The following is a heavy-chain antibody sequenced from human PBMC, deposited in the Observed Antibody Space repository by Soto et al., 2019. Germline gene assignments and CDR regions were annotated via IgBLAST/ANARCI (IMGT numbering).Heavy chain of an antibody. Sequence: EVQLVESGGGLVKPGGSLRLSCAASGFTFSSYSMNWVRQAPGKGLEWDSSISSSSSYIYYADSVKGRFTISRDNAKNSLYLQMNSLRAEDTAVYYCARDLMNYYGSGSYSYFDYWGQGTLVTVSS. J-gene: IGHJ4*02. CDR1: GFTFSSYS. CDR3: ARDLMNYYGSGSYSYFDY. D-gene: IGHD3-10*01. V-gene: IGHV3-21*01. CDR2: ISSSSSYI.